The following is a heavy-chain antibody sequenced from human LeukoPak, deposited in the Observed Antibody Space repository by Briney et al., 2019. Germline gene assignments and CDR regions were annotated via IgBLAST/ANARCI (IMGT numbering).Heavy chain of an antibody. D-gene: IGHD1-26*01. V-gene: IGHV3-21*01. J-gene: IGHJ4*02. CDR3: ARDLPPWELLTEFDY. Sequence: KAGGSLRLSCAASGFTFSSYSMYWVRQAPGKGLEWVSSISSSSSYIYYADSVKGRFTISRDNAKNSLYLQMNSLRAEDTAVYYCARDLPPWELLTEFDYWGQGTLVTVSS. CDR2: ISSSSSYI. CDR1: GFTFSSYS.